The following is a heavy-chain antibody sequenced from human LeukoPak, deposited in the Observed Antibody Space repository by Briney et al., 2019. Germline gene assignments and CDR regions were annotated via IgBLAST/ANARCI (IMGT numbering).Heavy chain of an antibody. CDR3: VRLNSGGFDY. Sequence: GEPLKISCKGSGYSFTSYWVGWVRQVPGKGLEWMGVIYPGDSDSRYSPSFQGQVTISADKSISTAYLQWSSLKASDTAMYYCVRLNSGGFDYWGQGTLVTVSS. J-gene: IGHJ4*02. CDR2: IYPGDSDS. CDR1: GYSFTSYW. D-gene: IGHD3-10*01. V-gene: IGHV5-51*01.